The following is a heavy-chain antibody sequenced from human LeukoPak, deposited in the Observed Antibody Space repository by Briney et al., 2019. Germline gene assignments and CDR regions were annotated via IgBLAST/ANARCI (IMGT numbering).Heavy chain of an antibody. CDR2: MNPNSGNT. Sequence: APVKVSCKASGYTFTSYDINWVRQATGQGLEWMGWMNPNSGNTGYAQKFQGRVTMTRNTSISTAYMELSSLRSEDTAVYYCARGQRVEMATIQPWGQGTLVTVSS. CDR3: ARGQRVEMATIQP. CDR1: GYTFTSYD. D-gene: IGHD5-24*01. V-gene: IGHV1-8*01. J-gene: IGHJ5*02.